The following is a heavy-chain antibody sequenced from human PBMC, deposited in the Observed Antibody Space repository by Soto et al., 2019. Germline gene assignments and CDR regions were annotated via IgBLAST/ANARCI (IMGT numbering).Heavy chain of an antibody. V-gene: IGHV3-23*01. CDR2: ISASGGTT. CDR1: GFTFSTYG. J-gene: IGHJ4*02. CDR3: AKDLAVGYLTEAMTLDH. Sequence: EVHLLESGGGLVQPGGSLRLSCVASGFTFSTYGMNWVRQVPGKGLEWVAGISASGGTTYYAESVKGRFTISRDKSKNTLYLQMNSLRGDDTAIYYCAKDLAVGYLTEAMTLDHWGQGTLVTVSS. D-gene: IGHD5-12*01.